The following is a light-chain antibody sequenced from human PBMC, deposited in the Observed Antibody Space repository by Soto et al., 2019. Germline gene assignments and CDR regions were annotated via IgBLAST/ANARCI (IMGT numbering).Light chain of an antibody. CDR1: QSVTTY. CDR2: DAS. CDR3: QHRGNWPRT. J-gene: IGKJ2*01. Sequence: EIVLTQSPATLSLSPGERATLSCRASQSVTTYLTWYQQKPGQAPRLLIYDASNRATDLPARFSGSGSGTDFTLTISSLEPEDFAVYYCQHRGNWPRTFGQGTKLEIK. V-gene: IGKV3-11*01.